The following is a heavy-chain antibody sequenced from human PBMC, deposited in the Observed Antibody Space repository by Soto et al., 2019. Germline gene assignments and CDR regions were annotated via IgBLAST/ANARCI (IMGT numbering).Heavy chain of an antibody. D-gene: IGHD6-19*01. CDR2: IKQDGSEK. CDR1: GFTFSSYW. V-gene: IGHV3-7*01. J-gene: IGHJ3*02. CDR3: ARHHSRLERRRFAFDI. Sequence: EVQLVESGGGLVQPGGSLRLSCAASGFTFSSYWMNWVGQAPGKGLEWVANIKQDGSEKFYVDSVKGRFTASRDNAKNSPSLQMNSLRAEDTAVYYCARHHSRLERRRFAFDIWGQGTVVTVSS.